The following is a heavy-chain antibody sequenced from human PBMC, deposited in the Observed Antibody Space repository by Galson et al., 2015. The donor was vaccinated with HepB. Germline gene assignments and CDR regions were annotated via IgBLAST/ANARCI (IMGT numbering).Heavy chain of an antibody. CDR2: ISCDGSNK. V-gene: IGHV3-30-3*01. Sequence: SLRLSCAASGFTFSSYAMHWVRQAPGKGLEWVAVISCDGSNKYYADSVKGRFTISRDNSKNTLYLQMNSLRAEDTAVYYSARASGRVVDSNGYSIAYYYYYMDVWCKVTTVTVSS. CDR1: GFTFSSYA. CDR3: ARASGRVVDSNGYSIAYYYYYMDV. D-gene: IGHD5-18*01. J-gene: IGHJ6*03.